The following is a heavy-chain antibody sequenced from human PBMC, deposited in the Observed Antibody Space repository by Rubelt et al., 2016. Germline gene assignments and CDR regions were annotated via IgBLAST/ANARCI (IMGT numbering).Heavy chain of an antibody. D-gene: IGHD6-6*01. V-gene: IGHV3-72*01. CDR3: ARGLTVASISALED. Sequence: TGGDHYMDWVRQAPGKGMEWVGRFRKKANSYTTEYAASVKGRFTISRDDSKNSLYLQMNSLKTEDTAVYYCARGLTVASISALEDWGQGTLVTVSS. CDR1: TGGDHY. CDR2: FRKKANSYTT. J-gene: IGHJ4*02.